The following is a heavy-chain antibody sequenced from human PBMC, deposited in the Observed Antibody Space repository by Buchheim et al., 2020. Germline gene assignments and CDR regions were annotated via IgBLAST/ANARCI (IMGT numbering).Heavy chain of an antibody. CDR3: ARDISVAGLFDY. CDR2: IYYSGST. J-gene: IGHJ4*02. D-gene: IGHD6-19*01. V-gene: IGHV4-59*01. CDR1: GGSISSYY. Sequence: QVQLQESGPGLVKPSETLSLTCTVSGGSISSYYWSWIRQPPGKGLEWIGYIYYSGSTNYNPSLKSRVTISVDTSKNQFSLKLSSVTAADTAVYYCARDISVAGLFDYWGQGTL.